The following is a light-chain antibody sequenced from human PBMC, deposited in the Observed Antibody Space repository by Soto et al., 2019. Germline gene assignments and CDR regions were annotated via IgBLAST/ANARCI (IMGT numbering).Light chain of an antibody. CDR3: QQSFGIPNT. V-gene: IGKV1-39*01. Sequence: DIQMTQSPSSLSASVGDRVTITCRASQRISTFLNWFHQKPGKAPKVLIYGASDLQSGVPSRFSGSGSGTDFTLTISNLQPEDFATYYCQQSFGIPNTFGQGTRLE. J-gene: IGKJ5*01. CDR1: QRISTF. CDR2: GAS.